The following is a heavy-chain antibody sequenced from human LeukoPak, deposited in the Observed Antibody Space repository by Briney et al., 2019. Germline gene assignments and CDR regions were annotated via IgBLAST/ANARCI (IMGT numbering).Heavy chain of an antibody. Sequence: PRASVKVSCKASGYTFTSYGISWVRQAPGQGLEWMGWISAYNGNTNYAQTLQGRVTMTTDTSTSTAYMELRSLRSDDTAVYYCARMGHSRPAIRDGDYVVDYWGQGTLVTVSS. CDR3: ARMGHSRPAIRDGDYVVDY. J-gene: IGHJ4*02. CDR1: GYTFTSYG. D-gene: IGHD4-17*01. CDR2: ISAYNGNT. V-gene: IGHV1-18*01.